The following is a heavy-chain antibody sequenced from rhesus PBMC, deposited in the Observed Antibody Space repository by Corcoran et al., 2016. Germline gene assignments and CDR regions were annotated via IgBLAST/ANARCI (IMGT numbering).Heavy chain of an antibody. D-gene: IGHD5-24*01. J-gene: IGHJ4*01. CDR3: AKDSRSGGFDF. Sequence: ELQLVQSGAEVKRPVDSLMTSCTTSWFSFTDPWSSWVRQMPGKGLEWMGNIYTGDSDTRYNPSFQGHVTISADKAISTTYLQWSSLKASDTATYYCAKDSRSGGFDFWGQGVLVTVSS. CDR1: WFSFTDPW. CDR2: IYTGDSDT. V-gene: IGHV5-43*01.